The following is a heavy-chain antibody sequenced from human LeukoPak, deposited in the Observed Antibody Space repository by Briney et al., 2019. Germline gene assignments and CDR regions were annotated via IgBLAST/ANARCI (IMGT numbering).Heavy chain of an antibody. V-gene: IGHV4-59*08. J-gene: IGHJ5*02. Sequence: PSETLSLTCTVSGDSISNNYWSWIRQPPGKGLEWIGYIYYSGSTNYNPSLKSRVTISVDTSKNQFSLKLSSVTAADTAVYYCAGLITGGWFDPWGQGTLVTVSS. CDR3: AGLITGGWFDP. CDR1: GDSISNNY. D-gene: IGHD7-27*01. CDR2: IYYSGST.